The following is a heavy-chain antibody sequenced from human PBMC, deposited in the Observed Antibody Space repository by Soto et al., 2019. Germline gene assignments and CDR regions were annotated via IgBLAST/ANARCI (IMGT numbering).Heavy chain of an antibody. Sequence: GGSLRLSCAASGFTFSTYWMSWVRQAPGKGLEWVANIKQDGSEKYYVDSVKGRFTISRDDAKNSLFLQMNSLRAEDTAVYYCARESRYFDWSHWGQGTLVTVPS. CDR1: GFTFSTYW. D-gene: IGHD3-9*01. CDR3: ARESRYFDWSH. CDR2: IKQDGSEK. J-gene: IGHJ4*02. V-gene: IGHV3-7*01.